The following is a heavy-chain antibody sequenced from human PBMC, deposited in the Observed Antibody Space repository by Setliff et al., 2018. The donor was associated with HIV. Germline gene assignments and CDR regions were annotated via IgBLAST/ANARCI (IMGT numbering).Heavy chain of an antibody. CDR2: ISSSSYYI. CDR3: AREKEGEIGTFDF. CDR1: GFTFSSYT. V-gene: IGHV3-21*01. J-gene: IGHJ4*02. D-gene: IGHD3-16*01. Sequence: GGSLRLSCAASGFTFSSYTMNWVRQAPGKGLEWVSSISSSSYYIYYADSVKGRFTISRDNAKNTLYLQMNSLRAEDTAVYYCAREKEGEIGTFDFWGQGTLVTVSS.